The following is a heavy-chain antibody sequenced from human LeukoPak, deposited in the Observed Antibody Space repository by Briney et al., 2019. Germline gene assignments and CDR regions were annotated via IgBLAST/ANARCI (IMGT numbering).Heavy chain of an antibody. CDR1: GFTFSDYY. Sequence: GGSLRLSCAASGFTFSDYYMSWVRQAPGKGLQWISCITISGSPTYYADSVKGRFTISRDNAGNSLYLEMDNLRAEDTAIYYCARDRSQHYSTDYWGQGTLVTVSS. CDR3: ARDRSQHYSTDY. J-gene: IGHJ4*02. D-gene: IGHD3-10*01. V-gene: IGHV3-11*01. CDR2: ITISGSPT.